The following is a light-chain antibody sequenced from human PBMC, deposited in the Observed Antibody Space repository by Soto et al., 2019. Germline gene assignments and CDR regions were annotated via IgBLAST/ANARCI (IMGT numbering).Light chain of an antibody. CDR3: AAWDDGLNGWV. Sequence: QSVLTQPPSASGTPGQKVTISCSGSSSNIGSNTVNWYQQFPGTAPKLLVYSNNQRPSGVPDRFSGSKSGTSDSLAISGLQSEDEDDYYCAAWDDGLNGWVFGGGTKLTVL. V-gene: IGLV1-44*01. CDR2: SNN. J-gene: IGLJ3*02. CDR1: SSNIGSNT.